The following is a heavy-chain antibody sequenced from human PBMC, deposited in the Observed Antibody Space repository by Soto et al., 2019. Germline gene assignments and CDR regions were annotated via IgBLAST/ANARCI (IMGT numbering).Heavy chain of an antibody. D-gene: IGHD1-1*01. CDR3: ARDLWRNDWHYYYYGMDV. CDR2: IWYDGSNK. Sequence: QVQLVESGGGVVQPGRSLRLSCAASGFTFSSYGMHWVRQAPGKGLEWVAVIWYDGSNKYYADSVKGRFTISRDNSKNTLYLQMNSLRAEDTAVYYCARDLWRNDWHYYYYGMDVWGQGTTVTVSS. J-gene: IGHJ6*02. V-gene: IGHV3-33*01. CDR1: GFTFSSYG.